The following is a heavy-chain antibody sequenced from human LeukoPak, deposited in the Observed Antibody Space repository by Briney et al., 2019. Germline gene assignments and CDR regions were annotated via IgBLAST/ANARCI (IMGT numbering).Heavy chain of an antibody. J-gene: IGHJ4*02. V-gene: IGHV1-18*01. CDR2: ISAYNGNT. Sequence: ASVKVSCEASGYTFTSYGISWVRQAPGQGLEWMGWISAYNGNTNYAQKLQGRVTMTTDTSTSTAYMELRSLRSDDTAVYYCARATPRYFDWLLTPDYWGQGTLVTVSS. CDR3: ARATPRYFDWLLTPDY. D-gene: IGHD3-9*01. CDR1: GYTFTSYG.